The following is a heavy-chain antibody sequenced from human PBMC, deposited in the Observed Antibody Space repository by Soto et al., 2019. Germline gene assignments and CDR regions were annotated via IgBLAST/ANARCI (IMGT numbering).Heavy chain of an antibody. Sequence: ASVRVSCKASGYTLTSYYMHWVRQAPGQGLEWMGIINPSGGSTSYAQKFQGRVTMTRDTSTSTVYMELSSLRSEDTAVYYCARDPTSCSGGSCYSTKNASDIWGQGTMVTGSS. CDR2: INPSGGST. V-gene: IGHV1-46*01. D-gene: IGHD2-15*01. CDR3: ARDPTSCSGGSCYSTKNASDI. J-gene: IGHJ3*02. CDR1: GYTLTSYY.